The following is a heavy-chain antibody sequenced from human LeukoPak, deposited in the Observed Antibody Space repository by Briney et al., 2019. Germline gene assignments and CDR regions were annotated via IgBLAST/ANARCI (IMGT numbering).Heavy chain of an antibody. CDR2: IYYSGST. D-gene: IGHD5-18*01. V-gene: IGHV4-31*03. Sequence: SETLSLTCTVSGGSISSGGYYWSWIRQHPGKGLEWIGYIYYSGSTYYNPSLKSRVTISVDTSKNQFSLKLSSVTAADTAVYYCARESRWIQLWKDIAVVDYWGQGTLVTVSS. CDR1: GGSISSGGYY. J-gene: IGHJ4*02. CDR3: ARESRWIQLWKDIAVVDY.